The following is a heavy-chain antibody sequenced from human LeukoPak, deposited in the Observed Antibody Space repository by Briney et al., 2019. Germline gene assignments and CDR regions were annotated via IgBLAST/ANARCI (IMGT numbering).Heavy chain of an antibody. Sequence: SETLSLTCTVSGGSISSYYWSWIRQPPGKGLEWIGYIYYSGSTNYNPSLKSRVTISVDTSKNQFSLKLSSVTAADTAIYYCARDRSGGYNWFDPWGQGTLVTVSS. V-gene: IGHV4-59*01. CDR3: ARDRSGGYNWFDP. CDR2: IYYSGST. J-gene: IGHJ5*02. CDR1: GGSISSYY. D-gene: IGHD2-15*01.